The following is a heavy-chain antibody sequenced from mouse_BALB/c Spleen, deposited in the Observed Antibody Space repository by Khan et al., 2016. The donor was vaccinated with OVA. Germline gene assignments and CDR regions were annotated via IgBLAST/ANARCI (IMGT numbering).Heavy chain of an antibody. CDR2: ISYSGGT. V-gene: IGHV3-2*02. CDR3: ARGNYYGYYFDY. Sequence: EVQLQQSGPGLVKPSQSLSLTCTATGYSITSGYARNWIRQFPGNKLEWMGYISYSGGTSYNPSLKSRISITRDTSKNPFFLQLNSVTTEDTATFDCARGNYYGYYFDYWGQGTTLTVSS. J-gene: IGHJ2*01. D-gene: IGHD1-1*01. CDR1: GYSITSGYA.